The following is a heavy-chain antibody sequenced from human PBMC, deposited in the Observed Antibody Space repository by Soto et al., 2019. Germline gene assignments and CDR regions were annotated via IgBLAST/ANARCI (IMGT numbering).Heavy chain of an antibody. CDR3: ARVRGGRGGDSGYDDRDAFDI. CDR1: GFTFSSYA. Sequence: GGSLRLSCAASGFTFSSYAMHWVRQAPGKGLEWVAVISYDGSNKYYADSVKGRFTISRDNSKNTLYLQMNSLRAEDTAVYYCARVRGGRGGDSGYDDRDAFDIWGQGTMVTVSS. D-gene: IGHD5-12*01. J-gene: IGHJ3*02. V-gene: IGHV3-30-3*01. CDR2: ISYDGSNK.